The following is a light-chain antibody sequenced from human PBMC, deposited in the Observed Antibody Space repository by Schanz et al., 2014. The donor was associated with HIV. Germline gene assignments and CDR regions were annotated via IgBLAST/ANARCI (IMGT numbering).Light chain of an antibody. V-gene: IGKV1D-13*01. CDR3: EQYNDRSPFT. CDR2: KAS. Sequence: AIQLTQSPSSLSASVGDRVTITCRASQGISSSLAWYQQKPGKAPKVLIYKASSLESGVPSRFSGSGSGTEFTLTISGLQPDDLGTYYCEQYNDRSPFTFGQGTRVE. CDR1: QGISSS. J-gene: IGKJ2*01.